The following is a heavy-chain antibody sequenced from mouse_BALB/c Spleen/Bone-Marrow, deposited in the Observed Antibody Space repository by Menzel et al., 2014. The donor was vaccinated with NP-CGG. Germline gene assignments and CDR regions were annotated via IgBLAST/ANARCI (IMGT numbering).Heavy chain of an antibody. Sequence: EVKLVESGGGLVQPGGSLKLSCAASGFTFSSYTMSWVRQTPEKRLEWVANISNGGGSTYYPDTVKGRFTISRDNAKNTLYLQMSSLKSEDTAMYYCARGGYYFDYWGQGTTLTVSS. J-gene: IGHJ2*01. CDR1: GFTFSSYT. CDR2: ISNGGGST. V-gene: IGHV5-12-2*01. CDR3: ARGGYYFDY.